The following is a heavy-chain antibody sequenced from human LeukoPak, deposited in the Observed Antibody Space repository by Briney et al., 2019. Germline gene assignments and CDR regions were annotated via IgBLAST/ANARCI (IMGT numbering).Heavy chain of an antibody. Sequence: SQTLSLTCAISGDSVSSNSAAWNWIRQSPSRGLEWLGRTYYRSNWYNDYALSVKSRITISADTSKNQFSLQLNSVTPEDTAVYYCARGGGVWDAFDIWGQGTMVTVSS. J-gene: IGHJ3*02. D-gene: IGHD3-10*01. CDR2: TYYRSNWYN. CDR1: GDSVSSNSAA. CDR3: ARGGGVWDAFDI. V-gene: IGHV6-1*01.